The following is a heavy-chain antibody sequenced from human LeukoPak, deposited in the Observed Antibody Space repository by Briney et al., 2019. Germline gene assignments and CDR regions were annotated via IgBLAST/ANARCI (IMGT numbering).Heavy chain of an antibody. CDR3: ARMAYYYDSDGYSQLDY. D-gene: IGHD3-22*01. Sequence: PSGTLSLTCTVSGVSVSSGTYYWTWIRQPPGKGLEWIGNIYTSGSTNYSPSLKSRLTISLDTSKNQFSLKLSSVTAADTAVYYCARMAYYYDSDGYSQLDYWGQGTLVTVSS. CDR2: IYTSGST. CDR1: GVSVSSGTYY. V-gene: IGHV4-61*01. J-gene: IGHJ4*02.